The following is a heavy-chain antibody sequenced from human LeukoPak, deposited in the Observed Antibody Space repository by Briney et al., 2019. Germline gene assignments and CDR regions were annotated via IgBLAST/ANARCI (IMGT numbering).Heavy chain of an antibody. D-gene: IGHD3-22*01. J-gene: IGHJ4*02. CDR3: AGIPYDNGYPYYFDY. CDR2: VHTTGST. Sequence: TSEALSLTCIVSGGSINRHFWSWIRQPAGKGLEWLGRVHTTGSTNYNPSLKSRVTMSIDTSKNQVSLKMSSVTAADTAVYYCAGIPYDNGYPYYFDYRGQGTLVTVSS. V-gene: IGHV4-4*07. CDR1: GGSINRHF.